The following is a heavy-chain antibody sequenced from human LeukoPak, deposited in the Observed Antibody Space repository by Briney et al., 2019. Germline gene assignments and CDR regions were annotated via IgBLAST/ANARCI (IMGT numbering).Heavy chain of an antibody. D-gene: IGHD5-18*01. V-gene: IGHV4-30-4*08. Sequence: SQTLSLTCTVSGGSISSGDYYWSWIRQPPGKGLEWIGYIYYSGSTYYNPSLKSRVTISVDTSKNQFSLKLSSVTAADTAVYYCARHQLWLDYYYYMDVWGKGTTVTVSS. CDR1: GGSISSGDYY. CDR3: ARHQLWLDYYYYMDV. J-gene: IGHJ6*03. CDR2: IYYSGST.